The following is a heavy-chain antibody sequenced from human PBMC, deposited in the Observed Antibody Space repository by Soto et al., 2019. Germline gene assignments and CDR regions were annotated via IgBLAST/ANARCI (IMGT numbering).Heavy chain of an antibody. D-gene: IGHD4-17*01. CDR1: GGSISTYY. CDR2: IYYTGKT. J-gene: IGHJ3*02. Sequence: QVQLHESGPGLVKPSETLSLTCTVSGGSISTYYWSWVRQAPGKALEWLGNIYYTGKTKYNSSLKSRVAISIGTSGNYFSLKTRSLTAADTAVYYCARPAKVGEASAFDTWGPGTMVAVSS. V-gene: IGHV4-59*01. CDR3: ARPAKVGEASAFDT.